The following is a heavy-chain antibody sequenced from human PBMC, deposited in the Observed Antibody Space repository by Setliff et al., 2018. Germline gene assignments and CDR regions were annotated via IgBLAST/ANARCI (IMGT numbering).Heavy chain of an antibody. J-gene: IGHJ4*02. CDR1: GYTFTSYG. CDR2: ISVYNGKT. D-gene: IGHD2-21*01. CDR3: ATEKFPGDWGDY. V-gene: IGHV1-18*01. Sequence: ASVKVSCKASGYTFTSYGLSWVRQAPGQGLEWMGWISVYNGKTKYAQKFQGRVTITKDTTTRTAYMAVTCLRSDDTAVYYCATEKFPGDWGDYWGQGTLVTVSS.